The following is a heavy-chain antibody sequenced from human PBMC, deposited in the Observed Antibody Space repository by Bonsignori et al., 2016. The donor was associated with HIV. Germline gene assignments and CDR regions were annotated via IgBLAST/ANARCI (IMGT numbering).Heavy chain of an antibody. D-gene: IGHD3-16*01. CDR2: IKQDGSEK. J-gene: IGHJ4*02. V-gene: IGHV3-7*03. CDR3: ARGGYYDYVWGSYSNSYFDY. Sequence: VRQAPGKGLEWVANIKQDGSEKYYVDSVKGRFTISRDNAKNSLYLQMNSLRAEDTAVYYCARGGYYDYVWGSYSNSYFDYWGQGTLVTVSS.